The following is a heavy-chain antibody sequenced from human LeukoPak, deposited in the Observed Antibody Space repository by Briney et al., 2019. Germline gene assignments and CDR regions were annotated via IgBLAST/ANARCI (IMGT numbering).Heavy chain of an antibody. CDR2: IYSGGST. V-gene: IGHV3-53*01. CDR1: GFTVSSNY. J-gene: IGHJ3*02. D-gene: IGHD1-26*01. Sequence: PGGSLRLSCAASGFTVSSNYMSWVRQAPGKGLEWVSVIYSGGSTYYADSVKGRFTISRDNSKNTLYLQMNSLRAEDTAVYCCARARDSGSYPDAFDIWGQGTMVTVSS. CDR3: ARARDSGSYPDAFDI.